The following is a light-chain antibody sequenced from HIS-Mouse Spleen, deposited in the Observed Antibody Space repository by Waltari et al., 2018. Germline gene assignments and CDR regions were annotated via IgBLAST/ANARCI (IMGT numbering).Light chain of an antibody. Sequence: QSALTQPASESGSPGQSITLSCTGTSSAVGSDHLVPWYQQHPGKAPKPMIYEGSKRPSGVSNRFYGSKSGNTASLTISGLQAEDEADYYCCSYAGSPWVFGGGTKLTVL. J-gene: IGLJ3*02. V-gene: IGLV2-23*01. CDR2: EGS. CDR1: SSAVGSDHL. CDR3: CSYAGSPWV.